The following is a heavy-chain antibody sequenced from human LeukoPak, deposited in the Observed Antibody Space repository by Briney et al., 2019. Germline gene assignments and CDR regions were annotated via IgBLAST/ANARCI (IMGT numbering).Heavy chain of an antibody. D-gene: IGHD3-10*01. CDR1: GFTFSSYG. V-gene: IGHV3-33*01. CDR2: IWYDGSNK. J-gene: IGHJ5*02. CDR3: ARMYGSGSYYSP. Sequence: GGSLRLSCAASGFTFSSYGMHWVRQAPGKGLEWLAVIWYDGSNKYYADSVKGRFTISRDNSKNTLYLQMNSLRAEDTAVYYCARMYGSGSYYSPWGQGTLVTVSS.